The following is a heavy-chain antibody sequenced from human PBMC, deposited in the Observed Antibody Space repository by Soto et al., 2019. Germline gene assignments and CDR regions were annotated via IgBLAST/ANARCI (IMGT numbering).Heavy chain of an antibody. CDR1: GGTFSSYA. CDR3: ARDLMVQQLDSYYYYGMDV. V-gene: IGHV1-69*01. D-gene: IGHD6-13*01. CDR2: IIPIFGTA. J-gene: IGHJ6*02. Sequence: QVQLVQSGAEVKKPGSSVKVSCKASGGTFSSYAISWVRQAPGQGLEWMGGIIPIFGTANYAQKFQGRVTITADESTSTAYMELSSLRSEDTAVYYWARDLMVQQLDSYYYYGMDVWGQGTTVTVS.